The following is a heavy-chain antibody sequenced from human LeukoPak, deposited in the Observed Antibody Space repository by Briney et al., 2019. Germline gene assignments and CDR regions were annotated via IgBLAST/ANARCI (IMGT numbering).Heavy chain of an antibody. CDR3: ARDQIEGRRRVRSYYFDY. CDR1: GFTFSSYA. J-gene: IGHJ4*02. CDR2: ISYDGSNK. Sequence: PGGSLRLSCAASGFTFSSYAMHWVRQAPGKGLEWVAVISYDGSNKYYADSAKGRFTISRDNSKNTLYLQMNSLRAEDTAVYYCARDQIEGRRRVRSYYFDYWGQGTLVTVSS. D-gene: IGHD3-10*01. V-gene: IGHV3-30-3*01.